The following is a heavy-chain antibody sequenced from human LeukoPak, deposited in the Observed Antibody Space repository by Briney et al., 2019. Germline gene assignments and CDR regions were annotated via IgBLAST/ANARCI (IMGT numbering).Heavy chain of an antibody. CDR2: IYHSGST. CDR3: ARGADSSGYYSGYYFDY. CDR1: GGSISSGGYY. V-gene: IGHV4-30-2*01. J-gene: IGHJ4*02. Sequence: PSETLSLTCTVSGGSISSGGYYWSWIRQPPGKGLEWIGYIYHSGSTYYNPSLKSRVTISVDRSKNQFSLKLSSVTAADTAVYYCARGADSSGYYSGYYFDYWGQGTLVTVSS. D-gene: IGHD3-22*01.